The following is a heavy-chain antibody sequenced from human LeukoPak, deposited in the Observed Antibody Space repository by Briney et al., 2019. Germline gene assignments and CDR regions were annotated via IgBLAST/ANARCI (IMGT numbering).Heavy chain of an antibody. V-gene: IGHV3-49*03. J-gene: IGHJ4*02. D-gene: IGHD5-24*01. CDR1: GFTFGDNA. Sequence: GGSLRLSCTASGFTFGDNAMSWFRQAPGKGLEWVGFIRSKGYGGTTEYAASVKGRFTISRDESKSIAYLQMNSLKTEDTAVYYCTIEMPTISDYWGQGTLVTVSS. CDR2: IRSKGYGGTT. CDR3: TIEMPTISDY.